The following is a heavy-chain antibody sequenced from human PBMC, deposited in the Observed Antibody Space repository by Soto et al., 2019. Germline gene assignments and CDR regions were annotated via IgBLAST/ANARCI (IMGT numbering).Heavy chain of an antibody. J-gene: IGHJ4*02. CDR3: AKDLRTSWIFGTFDS. CDR2: IAFNSGNT. V-gene: IGHV3-9*01. Sequence: EVQLVESGGGWVQPGRSLRLSWAASGFTFDDYAMHWVRQAPGKGLEWVSGIAFNSGNTAYADSVKGRFTISRDNAKNSLYLQMNSLRAEDTALYYCAKDLRTSWIFGTFDSWGQGTLVTVSS. D-gene: IGHD3-3*01. CDR1: GFTFDDYA.